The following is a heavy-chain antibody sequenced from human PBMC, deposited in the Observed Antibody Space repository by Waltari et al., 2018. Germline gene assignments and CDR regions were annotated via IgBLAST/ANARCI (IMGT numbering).Heavy chain of an antibody. Sequence: QVQLVQSGAEVKKPGASVKVSCKASGYTFTSYGISWVRQAPGQGLEWMGWISAYNGNTNYAQKLQGRVTMTTDTSTSTAYMELRSLRSDDTAVYYCARESGQDYYDSSGYYSLAFDIWGQGTMVTVSS. CDR3: ARESGQDYYDSSGYYSLAFDI. D-gene: IGHD3-22*01. CDR1: GYTFTSYG. CDR2: ISAYNGNT. J-gene: IGHJ3*02. V-gene: IGHV1-18*01.